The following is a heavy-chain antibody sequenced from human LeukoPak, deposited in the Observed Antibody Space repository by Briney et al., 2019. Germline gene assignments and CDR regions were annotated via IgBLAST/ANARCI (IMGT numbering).Heavy chain of an antibody. CDR1: GGSFSSYS. D-gene: IGHD3-3*01. J-gene: IGHJ4*02. CDR2: INFTGNTETGTT. CDR3: ARGISGFWEFDF. Sequence: SETLSLTCAVSGGSFSSYSWNWIRQLPGAGLEWIAEINFTGNTETGTTSYSPSLKSRVTISADTSTNQLSLHLRSATVADTGVYFCARGISGFWEFDFWGQGTLVTVSS. V-gene: IGHV4-34*01.